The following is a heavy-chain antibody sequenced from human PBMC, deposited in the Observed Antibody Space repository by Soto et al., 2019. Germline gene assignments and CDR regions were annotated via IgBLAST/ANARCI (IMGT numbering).Heavy chain of an antibody. CDR2: IYYSGST. D-gene: IGHD3-10*01. CDR3: ARYGSGRYHHWYYGMDV. CDR1: GGSISSYY. J-gene: IGHJ6*02. Sequence: SETLSLTCTVSGGSISSYYWTWIRQPPGKGLEWIGYIYYSGSTNYNPSLKSRVTISVDTSKNQFSLRLSSVTAADTALYYCARYGSGRYHHWYYGMDVWGQGTTVTVSS. V-gene: IGHV4-59*08.